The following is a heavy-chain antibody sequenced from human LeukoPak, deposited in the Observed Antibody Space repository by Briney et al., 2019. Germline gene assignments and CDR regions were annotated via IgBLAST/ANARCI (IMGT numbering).Heavy chain of an antibody. D-gene: IGHD4-17*01. CDR1: GGSISSGGYY. V-gene: IGHV4-31*03. CDR2: IYYSGST. J-gene: IGHJ5*02. Sequence: PSETLSLTCTVSGGSISSGGYYWSWIRQHPGKGLEWIGYIYYSGSTYYNLSLKSRVTISVDTSKNQFSLKLSSVTAADTAVYYCAREETTVTHNWFDPWGQGTLVTVSS. CDR3: AREETTVTHNWFDP.